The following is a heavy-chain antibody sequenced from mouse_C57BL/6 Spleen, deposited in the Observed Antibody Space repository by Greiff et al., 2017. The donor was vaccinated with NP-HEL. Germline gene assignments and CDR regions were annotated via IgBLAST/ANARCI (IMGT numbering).Heavy chain of an antibody. CDR1: GYTFTSYW. D-gene: IGHD2-3*01. CDR2: IDPNSGGT. J-gene: IGHJ3*01. CDR3: ARVYDGYWFAY. Sequence: VQGVEPGAELVKPGASVKLSCKASGYTFTSYWMHWVKQRPGRGLEWIGRIDPNSGGTKYNEKFKSKATLTVDKPSSTAYMQLSSLTSEDSAVYYCARVYDGYWFAYWGQGTLVTVSA. V-gene: IGHV1-72*01.